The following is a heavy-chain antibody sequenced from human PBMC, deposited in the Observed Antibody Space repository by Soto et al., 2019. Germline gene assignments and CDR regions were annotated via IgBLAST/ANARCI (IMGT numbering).Heavy chain of an antibody. Sequence: GGSLRLSCAASGFTFSSYSMNWVRQAPGKGLEWVSYISSSSSTIYYADSVKGRFTISRDNAKNSLYLQMISLRDEDTAVYYCARDWYLVHSKYFDYWGQGTLVTVSS. CDR3: ARDWYLVHSKYFDY. V-gene: IGHV3-48*02. J-gene: IGHJ4*02. CDR1: GFTFSSYS. CDR2: ISSSSSTI. D-gene: IGHD2-15*01.